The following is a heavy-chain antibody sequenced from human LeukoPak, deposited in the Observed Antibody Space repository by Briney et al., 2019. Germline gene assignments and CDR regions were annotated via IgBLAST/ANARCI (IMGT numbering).Heavy chain of an antibody. CDR3: ASQNLGQLSFFDN. J-gene: IGHJ4*02. CDR1: GASLSSYF. D-gene: IGHD3-16*02. CDR2: VYSRWSS. Sequence: PSETLSLTCSVSGASLSSYFWAWIRQPPGKRLEWIGYVYSRWSSDDNPSFKSRVSTSVDTSKSQVSLKLTSVSAADTAVYYCASQNLGQLSFFDNWGQGTLVTVSS. V-gene: IGHV4-4*09.